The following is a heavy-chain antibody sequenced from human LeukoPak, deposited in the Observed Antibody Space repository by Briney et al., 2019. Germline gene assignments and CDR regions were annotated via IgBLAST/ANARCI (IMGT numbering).Heavy chain of an antibody. CDR2: ISSSSSYI. V-gene: IGHV3-21*06. Sequence: GGSLRLSCAASGFSFSTYSLNWVRQAPGKGLEWVSSISSSSSYIYYADSVKGRFIISRDNAKNSLSLQMNSLRAEDTAVYYCAKSRIAAQRLLDYWGQGTLVTVSS. J-gene: IGHJ4*02. CDR3: AKSRIAAQRLLDY. D-gene: IGHD6-6*01. CDR1: GFSFSTYS.